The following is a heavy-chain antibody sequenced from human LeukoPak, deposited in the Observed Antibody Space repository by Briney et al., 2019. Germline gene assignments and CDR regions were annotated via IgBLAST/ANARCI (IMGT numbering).Heavy chain of an antibody. V-gene: IGHV3-23*01. CDR2: ISSSGGTT. Sequence: GASLRLSCAASGFPFSSYAMGWVRQAPGKGLDWVSGISSSGGTTYYADSVKGRFTISRDNSKNTPSLQMNSLRAEDTAVYYCAREASHVSGMDVWGQGTTVTVSS. CDR3: AREASHVSGMDV. CDR1: GFPFSSYA. J-gene: IGHJ6*02.